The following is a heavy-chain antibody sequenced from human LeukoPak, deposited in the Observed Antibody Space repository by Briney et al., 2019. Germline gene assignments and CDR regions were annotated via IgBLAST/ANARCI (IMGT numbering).Heavy chain of an antibody. Sequence: GGSLRLSCAASGFSFSAYWMTWVRQAPGTGLEWVSYISSSSSTIYYADSVKGRFTISRDNAKNSLYLQMNSLRAEDTAVYYCARVGVAGNFDYWGQGTLVTVSS. CDR3: ARVGVAGNFDY. V-gene: IGHV3-48*04. CDR1: GFSFSAYW. CDR2: ISSSSSTI. D-gene: IGHD6-19*01. J-gene: IGHJ4*02.